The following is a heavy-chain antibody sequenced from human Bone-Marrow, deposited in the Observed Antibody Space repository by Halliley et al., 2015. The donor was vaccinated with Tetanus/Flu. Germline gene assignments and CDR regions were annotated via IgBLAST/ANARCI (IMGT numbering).Heavy chain of an antibody. CDR1: GFTFSDYY. V-gene: IGHV3-11*01. J-gene: IGHJ4*02. CDR3: ARDHGWDHYY. CDR2: ISSSDTK. D-gene: IGHD6-19*01. Sequence: SLRLSCAASGFTFSDYYMSWIRQAPGKGLEWISHISSSDTKDYADSVRGRFAISWGNAKNSLYLQMNSLRVEDTAVYYCARDHGWDHYYWGQGTLVTVSS.